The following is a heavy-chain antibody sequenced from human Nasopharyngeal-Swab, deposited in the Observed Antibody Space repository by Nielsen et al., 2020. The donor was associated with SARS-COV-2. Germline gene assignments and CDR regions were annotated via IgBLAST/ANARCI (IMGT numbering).Heavy chain of an antibody. Sequence: SETLSLTCTVSGGSISSYYWSWIRQPPGKGLEWIGYIYHSGSTYYNPSLKSRVTISVDRSENQFSLKLSSMTAADTAVYYCARGSGYDFVWVHRDAFDIWGQGTMVTVSS. CDR1: GGSISSYY. J-gene: IGHJ3*02. CDR2: IYHSGST. CDR3: ARGSGYDFVWVHRDAFDI. D-gene: IGHD5-12*01. V-gene: IGHV4-59*12.